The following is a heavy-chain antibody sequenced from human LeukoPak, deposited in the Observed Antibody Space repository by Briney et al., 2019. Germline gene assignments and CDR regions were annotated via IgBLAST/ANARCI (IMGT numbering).Heavy chain of an antibody. CDR3: ARDSSHYGSGSYYNTYYFDY. J-gene: IGHJ4*02. V-gene: IGHV1-2*02. Sequence: ASVKVSCKASGYTFTGYYMHWVRQAPGQGLEWMGWIDPNSGGTNYAQKFQGRVTMTRDTSISTAYMELSRLRSDDTAVYYCARDSSHYGSGSYYNTYYFDYWGQGTLVTVSS. D-gene: IGHD3-10*01. CDR2: IDPNSGGT. CDR1: GYTFTGYY.